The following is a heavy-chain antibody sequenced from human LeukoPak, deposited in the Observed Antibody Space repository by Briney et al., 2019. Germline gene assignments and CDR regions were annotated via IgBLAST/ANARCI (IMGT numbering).Heavy chain of an antibody. Sequence: SVTLSLTCTVSGGSISSYYWSWIRQPPGKGLEWIGYIYYSGSTNYNPSLKSRVTISVDTSKNQFSLKLSSVTAADTAVYYCARVSGYYDSSGYYNYYGMDVWGQGTTVTVSS. CDR1: GGSISSYY. J-gene: IGHJ6*02. CDR3: ARVSGYYDSSGYYNYYGMDV. V-gene: IGHV4-59*01. D-gene: IGHD3-22*01. CDR2: IYYSGST.